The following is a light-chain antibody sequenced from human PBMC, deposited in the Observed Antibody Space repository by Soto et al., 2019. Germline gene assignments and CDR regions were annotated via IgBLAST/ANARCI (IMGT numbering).Light chain of an antibody. CDR3: QQYGSSPFT. CDR2: EAS. Sequence: EVVLTQSPATMSLYPGEGATLSCRASQSVSTYLAWYKQKPGQAPRLLIFEASKRATGIPDRFSGSGSGTEFTLTISRLEPEDFEVYYCQQYGSSPFTFGPGTKVDIK. V-gene: IGKV3-20*01. J-gene: IGKJ3*01. CDR1: QSVSTY.